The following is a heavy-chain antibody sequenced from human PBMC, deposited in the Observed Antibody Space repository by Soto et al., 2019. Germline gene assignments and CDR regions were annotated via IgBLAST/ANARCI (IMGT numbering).Heavy chain of an antibody. CDR1: GRSFSSDG. CDR3: ARGQYYSSGSAATSYFYFGIDV. Sequence: QLQLEQSGPEVKKPGSSVKVSCKASGRSFSSDGVSWVRPAPGQGLEWMGGIIPVFGNTKYVQRFQGRLTITADKSTSTVYMEMSSLSSEDTAVYFCARGQYYSSGSAATSYFYFGIDVWGQGTTVIVSS. J-gene: IGHJ6*02. CDR2: IIPVFGNT. D-gene: IGHD3-10*01. V-gene: IGHV1-69*06.